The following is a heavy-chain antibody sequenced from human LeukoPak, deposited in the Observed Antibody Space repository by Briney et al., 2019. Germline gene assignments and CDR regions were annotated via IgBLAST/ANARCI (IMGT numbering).Heavy chain of an antibody. V-gene: IGHV4-4*07. CDR1: GGSLSSYY. D-gene: IGHD3-10*01. J-gene: IGHJ6*03. CDR2: IYTSGST. Sequence: SETLSLTCTVSGGSLSSYYWSWIRQPAGKGLEWIGRIYTSGSTNYNPSLKSRVTMSGGTPKNQFSLKQSSVTAADTAVYYCARDNYYGSGSYYKPYYYYMDVWGKGTTVTVSS. CDR3: ARDNYYGSGSYYKPYYYYMDV.